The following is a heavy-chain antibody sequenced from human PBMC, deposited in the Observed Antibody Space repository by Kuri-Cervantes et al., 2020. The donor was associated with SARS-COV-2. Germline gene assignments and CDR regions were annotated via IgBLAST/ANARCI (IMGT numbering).Heavy chain of an antibody. D-gene: IGHD3-10*01. CDR2: IIPIFGTA. J-gene: IGHJ4*02. V-gene: IGHV1-69*13. CDR1: GGTFSSYA. CDR3: ARSTYYGSGSYPNRYYFDY. Sequence: SVKVSCKASGGTFSSYAISWVRQAPGQGLEWMGRIIPIFGTANYAQKFQGRVTITADESTSTAYMELSSLRSDDTAVYYCARSTYYGSGSYPNRYYFDYWGQGTLVTVSS.